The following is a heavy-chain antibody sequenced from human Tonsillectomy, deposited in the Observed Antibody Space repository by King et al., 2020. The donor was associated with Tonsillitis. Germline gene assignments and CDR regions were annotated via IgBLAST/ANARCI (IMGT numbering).Heavy chain of an antibody. CDR3: ASLPYSNSWGFDY. D-gene: IGHD6-13*01. Sequence: VQLVESGGGLVQPGGSLRLSCAASGFTFSIYEMNWVRQAPGKGREWGSYISSSGSTIYYADSVKGRFIISRDNAKNSLYRQMNSLRAEETAVYYCASLPYSNSWGFDYWGQGPLVTVSS. J-gene: IGHJ4*02. V-gene: IGHV3-48*03. CDR1: GFTFSIYE. CDR2: ISSSGSTI.